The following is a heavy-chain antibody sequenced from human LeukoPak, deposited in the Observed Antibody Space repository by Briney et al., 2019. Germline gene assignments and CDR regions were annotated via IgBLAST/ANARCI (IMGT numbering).Heavy chain of an antibody. J-gene: IGHJ4*02. CDR2: IYYSGST. CDR3: ARNADYYDSSGYYIH. V-gene: IGHV4-39*07. Sequence: PSETLSLTCTVSGGSISSSSYYWGWIRQPPGKGLEWIGSIYYSGSTYYNPSLKRRVTISVDTSKNQFSLKLSSVTAAETAVYYCARNADYYDSSGYYIHWGQGTLVTVSS. CDR1: GGSISSSSYY. D-gene: IGHD3-22*01.